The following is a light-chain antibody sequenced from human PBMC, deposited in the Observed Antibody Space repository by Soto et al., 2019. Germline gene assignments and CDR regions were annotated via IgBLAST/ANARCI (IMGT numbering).Light chain of an antibody. Sequence: QSALTQPASVSGSPGQSITISCTGTSSDVGGYNYVSWYQQHPGKAPKLMIYEVSNRPSGVSNRFSGSKSGNTASLTISGLLAEDEVDYYCSSYTSSSTLYVFGTGTKLTVL. J-gene: IGLJ1*01. CDR3: SSYTSSSTLYV. V-gene: IGLV2-14*01. CDR2: EVS. CDR1: SSDVGGYNY.